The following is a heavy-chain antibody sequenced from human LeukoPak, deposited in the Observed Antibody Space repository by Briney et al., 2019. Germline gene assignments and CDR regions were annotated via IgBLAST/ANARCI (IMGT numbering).Heavy chain of an antibody. CDR2: ISGDGGST. CDR1: GLTFDDYV. CDR3: AKDWFAAGTG. J-gene: IGHJ4*02. Sequence: RPGGSLRLSCAASGLTFDDYVMNWVRKAPGKGLEGVSLISGDGGSTYYADSVKGRFTISRDNSKNSLYLQMNSLRTEDTALYYCAKDWFAAGTGWGQGTLVTVSS. D-gene: IGHD6-19*01. V-gene: IGHV3-43*02.